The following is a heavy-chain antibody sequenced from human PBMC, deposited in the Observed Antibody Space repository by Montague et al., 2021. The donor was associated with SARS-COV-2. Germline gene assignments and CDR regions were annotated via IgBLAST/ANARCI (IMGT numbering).Heavy chain of an antibody. D-gene: IGHD5-18*01. V-gene: IGHV3-30*04. CDR3: ARGGGYRDAFDI. Sequence: YLSLSCAASGFTFSSHAMHWVRQAPGKGLEWVAVISYDGFNKYYADSVKGRFTISRDNSKNTPSLQMNSLRTEDTAVYYCARGGGYRDAFDIWGQGTMVTVSS. J-gene: IGHJ3*02. CDR2: ISYDGFNK. CDR1: GFTFSSHA.